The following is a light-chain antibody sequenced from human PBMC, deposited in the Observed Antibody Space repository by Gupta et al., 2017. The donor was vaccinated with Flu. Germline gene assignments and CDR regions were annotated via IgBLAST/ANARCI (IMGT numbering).Light chain of an antibody. V-gene: IGLV2-14*01. CDR3: SSYTSSSTWV. CDR2: EVS. Sequence: HSALSQPASVSVSPVQSITISCTGTSSDVGGYNYVSWYQQHPGKAPKLTIYEVSNRPSGVSNRFSGSKSGNTASLTTSGLQAEDEADYYCSSYTSSSTWVFGGGTKLTVL. CDR1: SSDVGGYNY. J-gene: IGLJ3*02.